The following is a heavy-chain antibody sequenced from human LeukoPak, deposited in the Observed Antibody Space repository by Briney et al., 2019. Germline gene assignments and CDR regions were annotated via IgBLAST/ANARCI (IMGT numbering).Heavy chain of an antibody. CDR1: GYSFSNYW. D-gene: IGHD3-22*01. V-gene: IGHV5-51*01. Sequence: GESLKISCKGSGYSFSNYWIGWVRQMPGKGLEWMGIIYPGDSDIRYSPSFQGQVTISADKSISTAYLQWSSLKASDTAMYYCGRHIYDSSGYWVDYWGQGTLVTVSS. J-gene: IGHJ4*02. CDR3: GRHIYDSSGYWVDY. CDR2: IYPGDSDI.